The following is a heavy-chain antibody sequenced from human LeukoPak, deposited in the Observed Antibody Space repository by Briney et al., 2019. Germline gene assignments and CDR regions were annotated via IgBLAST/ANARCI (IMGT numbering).Heavy chain of an antibody. V-gene: IGHV3-48*01. J-gene: IGHJ6*03. CDR1: GFTFSSYS. CDR3: ARHPPYGGSPYYYYMDV. Sequence: GGSLRLSCAASGFTFSSYSMNWVRQAPGKGLEWVSYISSSSSTIYYANSVKGRFTISRDNAKNSLYLQMNSLRAEDTAVYYCARHPPYGGSPYYYYMDVWGKGTTVTVSS. D-gene: IGHD2-15*01. CDR2: ISSSSSTI.